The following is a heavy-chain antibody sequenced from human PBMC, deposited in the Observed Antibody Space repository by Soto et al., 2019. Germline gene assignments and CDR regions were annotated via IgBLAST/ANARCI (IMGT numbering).Heavy chain of an antibody. V-gene: IGHV4-59*01. CDR1: GGSISSYY. Sequence: LSLTCTVSGGSISSYYWSWIRQPPGKGLEWIGYIYYSGSTNYNPSLKSRVTISVDTSKNQFSLKLSSVTAADTAVYYCAREGIAVAGTGIYYYGMDVWGHGTTVTV. CDR2: IYYSGST. D-gene: IGHD6-19*01. J-gene: IGHJ6*02. CDR3: AREGIAVAGTGIYYYGMDV.